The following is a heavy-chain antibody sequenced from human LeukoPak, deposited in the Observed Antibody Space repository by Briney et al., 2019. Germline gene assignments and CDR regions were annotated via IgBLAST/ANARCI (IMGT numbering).Heavy chain of an antibody. CDR1: GYTFTSYD. CDR2: INPSGGST. J-gene: IGHJ6*04. D-gene: IGHD6-13*01. Sequence: HVASVKVSCKASGYTFTSYDINWVRQATGQGLEWMGIINPSGGSTSYAQKFQGRVTMTRDMSTSTVYMELSSLRSEDTAVYYCAREEIAAAALTWGKGTTVTVSS. CDR3: AREEIAAAALT. V-gene: IGHV1-46*01.